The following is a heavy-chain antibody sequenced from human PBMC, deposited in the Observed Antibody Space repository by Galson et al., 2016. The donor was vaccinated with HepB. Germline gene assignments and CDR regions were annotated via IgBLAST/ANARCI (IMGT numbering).Heavy chain of an antibody. J-gene: IGHJ5*02. D-gene: IGHD4-11*01. CDR2: IRSSDNSP. CDR1: GFDTSIYD. CDR3: AKNLMPATTFNWSDA. V-gene: IGHV3-23*01. Sequence: LRLSCAASGFDTSIYDMTWVRQAPGKGLEWVAAIRSSDNSPWYAGSVRGRFTISRDNSKSTLYLQMDSLRADDTAVYYCAKNLMPATTFNWSDAWGQGALVTVSS.